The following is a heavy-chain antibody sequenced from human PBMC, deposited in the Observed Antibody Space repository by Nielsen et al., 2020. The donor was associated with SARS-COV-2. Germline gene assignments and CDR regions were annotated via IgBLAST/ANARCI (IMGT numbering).Heavy chain of an antibody. CDR1: GYTFTSYY. V-gene: IGHV1-46*01. D-gene: IGHD6-13*01. CDR3: ARDGRECSSSCHGGDWFDP. J-gene: IGHJ5*02. CDR2: INPSGCST. Sequence: ASVKVSCKASGYTFTSYYMHWVRQAPGQGLEWMGIINPSGCSTSYAQKFQGRVTMTRDTSTSTVYMELSSLRSEDTAVYYCARDGRECSSSCHGGDWFDPWGQGTLVTVSS.